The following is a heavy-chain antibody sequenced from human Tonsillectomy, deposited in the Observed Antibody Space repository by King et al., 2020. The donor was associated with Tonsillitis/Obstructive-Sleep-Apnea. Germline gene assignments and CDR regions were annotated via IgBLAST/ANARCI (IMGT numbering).Heavy chain of an antibody. CDR2: ISWNSGSI. D-gene: IGHD2-15*01. Sequence: QLVQSGGGLVQPGRSLRLSCAASGFTFDDYAMHWVRQAPGKGLEWVSGISWNSGSIGYADSVKGRFTISRDNAKNSLYLQMNSLRAEDTALYYCAKDMVGFRSGVGDDAFDIWGQGTMVTVSS. CDR3: AKDMVGFRSGVGDDAFDI. CDR1: GFTFDDYA. V-gene: IGHV3-9*01. J-gene: IGHJ3*02.